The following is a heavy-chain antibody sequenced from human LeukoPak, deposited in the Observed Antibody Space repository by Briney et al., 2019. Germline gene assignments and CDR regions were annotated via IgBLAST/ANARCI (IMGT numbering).Heavy chain of an antibody. Sequence: GGSLRLSCAASGFTFSSYGMHWVRQAPGKGLEWVAFIRYDGSNKYYADSVKGRFTISRDNSKNTLYLQMNSLRAEDTAVYYCAKSGYSSSWSNAAVYNWFDPWGQGTLVTVSS. V-gene: IGHV3-30*02. J-gene: IGHJ5*02. D-gene: IGHD6-13*01. CDR1: GFTFSSYG. CDR3: AKSGYSSSWSNAAVYNWFDP. CDR2: IRYDGSNK.